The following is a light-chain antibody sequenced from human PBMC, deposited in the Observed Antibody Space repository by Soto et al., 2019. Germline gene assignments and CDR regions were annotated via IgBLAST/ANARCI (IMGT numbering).Light chain of an antibody. J-gene: IGKJ1*01. CDR1: QSLTSA. Sequence: DIQMTQSPSTLSASVGARVIITCRASQSLTSALVWYQQKPGKAPNLLIYKASSLESGVPLRFSGSGSGTEFTLTISSLQPEDFATYYCQQHISYPRTFGQGTKVEIK. CDR3: QQHISYPRT. V-gene: IGKV1-5*03. CDR2: KAS.